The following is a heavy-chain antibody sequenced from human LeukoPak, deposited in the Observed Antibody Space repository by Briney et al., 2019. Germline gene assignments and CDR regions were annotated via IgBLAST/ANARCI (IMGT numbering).Heavy chain of an antibody. Sequence: GASVKVSCKASGYTFTSYDINWVRQATGQGLEWMGWMNPNSGNTGYAQKFQGRVTMTWNTSISTAYMELSSLRSEDTAVYYCARGGYCSGGSCYSKARAHWGQGTLVTVSS. CDR2: MNPNSGNT. D-gene: IGHD2-15*01. J-gene: IGHJ4*02. V-gene: IGHV1-8*01. CDR1: GYTFTSYD. CDR3: ARGGYCSGGSCYSKARAH.